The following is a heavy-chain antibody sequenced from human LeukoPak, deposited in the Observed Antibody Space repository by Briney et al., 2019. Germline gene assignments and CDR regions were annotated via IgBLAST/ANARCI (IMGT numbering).Heavy chain of an antibody. D-gene: IGHD2-15*01. CDR2: IYPGDSDT. J-gene: IGHJ4*02. V-gene: IGHV5-51*01. CDR1: GYRFTSYW. CDR3: ARPHGYCSGGSCYSSDYFDY. Sequence: GEALKISCKGSGYRFTSYWIGWVRPVPGKGLEWMGIIYPGDSDTRYSPSFQGQVTISADKSISTAYLQWSSLKASDTAMYYCARPHGYCSGGSCYSSDYFDYWGQGTLVTVSS.